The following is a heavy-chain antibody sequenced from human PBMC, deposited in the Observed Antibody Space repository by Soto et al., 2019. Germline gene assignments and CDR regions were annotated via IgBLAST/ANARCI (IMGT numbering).Heavy chain of an antibody. CDR3: AREDDGGDRDYYGLDV. Sequence: SVKVSCKASGGTFSSYAISWVRQAPGQGLEWMGGIIPIFGTANYAQKFQGRVTITADESTSTAYMELSSLRSEDTAVYFCAREDDGGDRDYYGLDVWGQGTTVTVSS. CDR2: IIPIFGTA. D-gene: IGHD2-21*02. V-gene: IGHV1-69*13. CDR1: GGTFSSYA. J-gene: IGHJ6*02.